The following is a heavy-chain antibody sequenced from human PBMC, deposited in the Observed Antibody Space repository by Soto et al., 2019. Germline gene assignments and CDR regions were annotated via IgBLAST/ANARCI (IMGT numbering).Heavy chain of an antibody. CDR1: GFTFSSYG. CDR2: ISYDGSNK. D-gene: IGHD2-21*02. Sequence: QVQLVESGGGVVQPGRSLRLSCAASGFTFSSYGMHWVRQAPGKGLEWVAVISYDGSNKYYADSVKGRFTISRDNSKNTLYLQMNSRRVEDTAVYYCAKNGGGDWEDAFDIWGQGTMVTVSS. J-gene: IGHJ3*02. CDR3: AKNGGGDWEDAFDI. V-gene: IGHV3-30*18.